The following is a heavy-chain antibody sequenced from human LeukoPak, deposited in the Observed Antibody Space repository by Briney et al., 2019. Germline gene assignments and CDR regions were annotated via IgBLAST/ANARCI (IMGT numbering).Heavy chain of an antibody. Sequence: PSETLSLTCTVSGGSISSYYWSWIRQPPGKGLEWIGYIYYSGSTNYNPSLKSRVTISVGTSKDQFSLKLSSVTAADTAVYYCARGGRFLEWLLYRYYFDYWGQGTLVTVSS. D-gene: IGHD3-3*01. J-gene: IGHJ4*02. V-gene: IGHV4-59*08. CDR1: GGSISSYY. CDR2: IYYSGST. CDR3: ARGGRFLEWLLYRYYFDY.